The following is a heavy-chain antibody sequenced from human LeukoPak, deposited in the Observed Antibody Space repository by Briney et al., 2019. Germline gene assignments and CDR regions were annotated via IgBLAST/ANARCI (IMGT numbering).Heavy chain of an antibody. D-gene: IGHD2-2*02. CDR1: GFTFSSYA. CDR3: AKDGDIVVVPAAINPF. J-gene: IGHJ3*01. V-gene: IGHV3-23*01. Sequence: GGSLRLSCAASGFTFSSYAMSWVRQAPGNGLEWVSAISGSGGSTYYADSVKGRFTISRDNSKNTLYLQMNSLRAEDTAVYYCAKDGDIVVVPAAINPFWGQGTMVTVSS. CDR2: ISGSGGST.